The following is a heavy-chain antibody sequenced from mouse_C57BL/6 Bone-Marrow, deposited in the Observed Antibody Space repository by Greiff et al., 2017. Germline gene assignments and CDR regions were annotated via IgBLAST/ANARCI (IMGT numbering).Heavy chain of an antibody. CDR1: GYSITSGYY. Sequence: EVQVVESGPGLVKPSQSLSLTCSVTGYSITSGYYWNWIRQFPGNKLEWMGYISYDGSNNYNPSLKNGISITRDTSKNQFFLKLNSVTTEDTATYYCASHYGYDEGYYFDYCGQGTTLTVSS. D-gene: IGHD2-2*01. CDR2: ISYDGSN. V-gene: IGHV3-6*01. J-gene: IGHJ2*01. CDR3: ASHYGYDEGYYFDY.